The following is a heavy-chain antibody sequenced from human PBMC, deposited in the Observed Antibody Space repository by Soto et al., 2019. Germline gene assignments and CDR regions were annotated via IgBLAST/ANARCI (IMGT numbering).Heavy chain of an antibody. D-gene: IGHD6-6*01. CDR1: GFTFSIYA. CDR2: ISYDGSNK. CDR3: ARGKSIVARHTPYYYNYGMEV. V-gene: IGHV3-30-3*01. Sequence: PGGSLRLSCAASGFTFSIYAMHWVRQAPGKGLEWEAVISYDGSNKYYADSVKGRFTISRDNSKNTLYLQINSLRAEDTAVYYCARGKSIVARHTPYYYNYGMEVWGQGTTVTVSS. J-gene: IGHJ6*02.